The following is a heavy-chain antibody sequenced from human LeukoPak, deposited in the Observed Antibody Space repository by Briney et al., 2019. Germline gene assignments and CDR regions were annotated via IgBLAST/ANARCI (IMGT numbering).Heavy chain of an antibody. CDR1: GFTFSSYW. V-gene: IGHV3-74*01. CDR2: IDSDGSST. CDR3: ARSGAPTPDY. Sequence: PGGSLRLSCAASGFTFSSYWMHWVRQAPGKGVVWVSRIDSDGSSTIYADSVKGRFTISRDNAKNTLNLQMNSLRAEDTALYYCARSGAPTPDYWGQGTLVIVSS. D-gene: IGHD2-15*01. J-gene: IGHJ4*02.